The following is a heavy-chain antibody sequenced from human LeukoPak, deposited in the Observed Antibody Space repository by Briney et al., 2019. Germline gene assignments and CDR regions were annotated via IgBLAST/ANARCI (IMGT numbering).Heavy chain of an antibody. CDR2: IYSSVST. CDR1: GDSINDHY. J-gene: IGHJ6*03. D-gene: IGHD2-15*01. CDR3: ARQRFNGGSCYRVDQLYYMDV. V-gene: IGHV4-4*09. Sequence: SETLSLICTVSGDSINDHYWSWIRQPPGEGLEWIAYIYSSVSTNYNPSLKSRVTISIDRSKSQFSLKLTSVTAADAGVYYCARQRFNGGSCYRVDQLYYMDVWGKGTTVTVSS.